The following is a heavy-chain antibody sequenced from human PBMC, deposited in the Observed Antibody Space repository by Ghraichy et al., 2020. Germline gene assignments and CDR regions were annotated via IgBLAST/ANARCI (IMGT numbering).Heavy chain of an antibody. CDR3: AKDRYMGIVATTVDY. J-gene: IGHJ4*02. CDR1: GFTFSSYA. V-gene: IGHV3-23*01. Sequence: GGSLRLSCAASGFTFSSYAMSWVRQAPGKGLEWVSAISGSGGSTYYADSVKGRFTISRDNSKNTLYLQMNSLRAEDTAVYYCAKDRYMGIVATTVDYWGQGTLVTVSS. CDR2: ISGSGGST. D-gene: IGHD5-12*01.